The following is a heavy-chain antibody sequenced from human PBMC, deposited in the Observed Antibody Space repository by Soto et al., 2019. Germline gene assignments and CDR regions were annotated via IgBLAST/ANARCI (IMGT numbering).Heavy chain of an antibody. D-gene: IGHD2-15*01. CDR2: IDPSDSYT. Sequence: PGESLKISCKGSGYSFTSYWISWVRQMPGKGLEWMGRIDPSDSYTNYGPSFQGHVTISADKSISTAYLQLSSLKASDTAMYYCATLRGGGQTYYYYGMDVWGQGTTVTVSS. V-gene: IGHV5-10-1*01. CDR3: ATLRGGGQTYYYYGMDV. J-gene: IGHJ6*02. CDR1: GYSFTSYW.